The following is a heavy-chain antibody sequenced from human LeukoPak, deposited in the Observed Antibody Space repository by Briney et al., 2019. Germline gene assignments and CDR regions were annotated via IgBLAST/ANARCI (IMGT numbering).Heavy chain of an antibody. D-gene: IGHD2-15*01. CDR2: INHSGST. V-gene: IGHV4-34*01. CDR1: GVSFSGYY. Sequence: ASETLSLTCAVYGVSFSGYYWSWIRQPPGKGLEWVGEINHSGSTSYNPSLKSRVTISVDTSKNQFSLKLSSVTAADTAVYYCARGLCSGGSCYHAAGYYGMDVWGQGTTVTVSS. CDR3: ARGLCSGGSCYHAAGYYGMDV. J-gene: IGHJ6*02.